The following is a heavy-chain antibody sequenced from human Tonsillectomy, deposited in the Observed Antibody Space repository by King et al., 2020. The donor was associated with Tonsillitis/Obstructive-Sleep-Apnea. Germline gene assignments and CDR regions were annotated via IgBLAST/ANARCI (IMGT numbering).Heavy chain of an antibody. Sequence: VQLVESGAEVKKPGASVKVSCKASGYTFISYYMHWVRQAPGQGLEWMGIINPSGGSTSYAQKFQGRATMTRDTSTSTVYMELSSLRSEDTAVYYCAGPTRDNFASWGQGTLVTVSS. CDR2: INPSGGST. V-gene: IGHV1-46*01. CDR1: GYTFISYY. J-gene: IGHJ4*02. CDR3: AGPTRDNFAS.